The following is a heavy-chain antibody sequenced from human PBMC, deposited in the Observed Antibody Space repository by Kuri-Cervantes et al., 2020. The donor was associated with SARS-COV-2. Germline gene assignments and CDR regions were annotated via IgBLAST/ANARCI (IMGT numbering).Heavy chain of an antibody. CDR2: INPNSGGT. Sequence: ASVKVSCKASGGTFSSYAISWVRQAPGQGLEWMGWINPNSGGTNYAQKFQGRVTMTRDTSISTAYMELSRLRSDDTAVYYCARDLMTTVTTGAFDIWGQGTMVTVSS. D-gene: IGHD4-17*01. CDR1: GGTFSSYA. V-gene: IGHV1-2*02. J-gene: IGHJ3*02. CDR3: ARDLMTTVTTGAFDI.